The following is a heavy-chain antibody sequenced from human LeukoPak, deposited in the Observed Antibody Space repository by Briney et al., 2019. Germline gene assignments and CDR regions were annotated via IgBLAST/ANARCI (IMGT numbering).Heavy chain of an antibody. D-gene: IGHD3-22*01. Sequence: SETLSLTCTVSGGSISSGDYYWSWIHQPPGKGLEWIGYIYYSGSTYYNPSLKSRVTISVDTSKNQFSLKLSSVTAADTAVYYCARVYYYDSSGNFDYWGQGTLVTVSS. CDR1: GGSISSGDYY. V-gene: IGHV4-30-4*01. CDR2: IYYSGST. J-gene: IGHJ4*02. CDR3: ARVYYYDSSGNFDY.